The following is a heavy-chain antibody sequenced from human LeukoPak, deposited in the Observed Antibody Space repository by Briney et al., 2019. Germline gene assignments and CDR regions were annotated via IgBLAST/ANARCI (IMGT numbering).Heavy chain of an antibody. Sequence: GGSLRLSCAASGFTFSSYWMSWVRQAPGKGLEWVANIKQDGSEKYYVDSVKGRFTISRDNAKNSLYLQMNSLRAEDTAVYYCARDKRMGSDVFDIWGQGTMVTVSS. J-gene: IGHJ3*02. CDR1: GFTFSSYW. V-gene: IGHV3-7*01. CDR2: IKQDGSEK. D-gene: IGHD2-8*01. CDR3: ARDKRMGSDVFDI.